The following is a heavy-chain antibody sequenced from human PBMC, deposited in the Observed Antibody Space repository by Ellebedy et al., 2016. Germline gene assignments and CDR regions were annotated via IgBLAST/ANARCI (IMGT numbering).Heavy chain of an antibody. J-gene: IGHJ5*01. CDR1: GFSFSSSA. V-gene: IGHV3-23*01. CDR2: VSGSDYRT. Sequence: GGSLRLSCAASGFSFSSSAMSWVRQAPGKGLEWVSAVSGSDYRTYYADSVKGRSTISRDDSKSTLYLQMNSLRAQDTAMYYCAKGRDNWRASWGQGTLVTVSS. CDR3: AKGRDNWRAS.